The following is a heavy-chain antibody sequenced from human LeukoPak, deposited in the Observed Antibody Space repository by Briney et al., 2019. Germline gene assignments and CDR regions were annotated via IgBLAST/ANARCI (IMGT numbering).Heavy chain of an antibody. J-gene: IGHJ4*02. CDR1: GFTFSSYA. V-gene: IGHV3-23*01. CDR3: AFDYVWGSYRPYYFDY. CDR2: ISGSGGST. D-gene: IGHD3-16*02. Sequence: GGSLRLSCAASGFTFSSYATSWVRQAPGKGLEWVSAISGSGGSTYYADSVKGRFTISRDNSKNTLYLQMNSLRAEDTAVYYCAFDYVWGSYRPYYFDYWGQGTLVTVSS.